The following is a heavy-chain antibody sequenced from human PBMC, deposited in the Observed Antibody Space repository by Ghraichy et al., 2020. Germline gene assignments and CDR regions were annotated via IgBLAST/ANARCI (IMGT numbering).Heavy chain of an antibody. CDR3: AKGGYMVRGVIITARYFDY. CDR1: GFTFSSYA. V-gene: IGHV3-23*01. Sequence: GESLNISCATSGFTFSSYAMSWVRQAPGKGLEWVSAISGSGGGTYYADSVKGRFTISRDNSKNTLYLQMNSLRAEDTAVYYCAKGGYMVRGVIITARYFDYWGQGTLVTVSS. CDR2: ISGSGGGT. D-gene: IGHD3-10*01. J-gene: IGHJ4*02.